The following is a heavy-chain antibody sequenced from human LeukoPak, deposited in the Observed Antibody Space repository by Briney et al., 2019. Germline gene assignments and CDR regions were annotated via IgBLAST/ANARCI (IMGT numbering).Heavy chain of an antibody. V-gene: IGHV3-7*05. D-gene: IGHD6-19*01. CDR2: IKQDGSAQ. CDR3: ARVVVAGGFDY. Sequence: GGSLRLSCAASGFTFSSYWMSWVRQAPGKGLEWVANIKQDGSAQYYVESVKGRFTISRHNAKNSLDLQMNSLRAEDTAVYYCARVVVAGGFDYWGQGTLVTVTS. J-gene: IGHJ4*02. CDR1: GFTFSSYW.